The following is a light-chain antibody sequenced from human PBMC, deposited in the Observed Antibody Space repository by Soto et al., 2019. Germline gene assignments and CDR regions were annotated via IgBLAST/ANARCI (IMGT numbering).Light chain of an antibody. Sequence: AIQMTQSPSSLSASVGDRVSITCRASQAIRDDLGWYQKKPGKAPKLLIYAAFRLQSGVPSRFRGSGTGTDFTLTINSLQPEDFATYSCQQSYNSPQTFGQGTKVDIK. CDR3: QQSYNSPQT. CDR1: QAIRDD. V-gene: IGKV1-6*01. CDR2: AAF. J-gene: IGKJ1*01.